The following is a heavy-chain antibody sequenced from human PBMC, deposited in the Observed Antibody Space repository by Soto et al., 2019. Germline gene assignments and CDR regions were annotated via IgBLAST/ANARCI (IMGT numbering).Heavy chain of an antibody. CDR1: GVSISGYY. V-gene: IGHV4-59*01. CDR2: IYYSGST. J-gene: IGHJ6*02. D-gene: IGHD5-18*01. Sequence: SDTLSLPDPGSGVSISGYYGRLLRKPPAKSLEWIVYIYYSGSTNYNPSLKSRVTISVDTSKNPFSLKLSSVTAADTAVYYCARVVGGYSYGYYYYGMDVWGQGTTVNVSS. CDR3: ARVVGGYSYGYYYYGMDV.